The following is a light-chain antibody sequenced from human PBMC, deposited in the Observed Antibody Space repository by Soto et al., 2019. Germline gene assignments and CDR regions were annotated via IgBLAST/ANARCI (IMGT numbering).Light chain of an antibody. CDR1: QDIAIY. J-gene: IGKJ4*01. CDR2: AAS. Sequence: IQVTQARSWLSASFLDRVTITCRASQDIAIYLAWYQQKPGEAPKLLIYAASTLYGGVPSRFSGSGSGTDFALTITSLQAEDFATYYCQQLSMYPSTFGGGTKVDIK. CDR3: QQLSMYPST. V-gene: IGKV1-9*01.